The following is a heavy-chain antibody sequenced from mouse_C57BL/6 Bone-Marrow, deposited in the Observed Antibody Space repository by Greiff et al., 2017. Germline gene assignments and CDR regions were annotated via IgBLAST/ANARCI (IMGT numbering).Heavy chain of an antibody. J-gene: IGHJ2*01. Sequence: VQLKASGAELVRPGASVKLSCTASGFNIKDDYMHWVKQRPEQGLEWIGWIDPENGDTEYASKFQGKATITADTSSNTAYLQLSSLTSEDTAVYYCTTWDFYYGSSYHYFDYWGQGTTLTVSS. V-gene: IGHV14-4*01. CDR2: IDPENGDT. D-gene: IGHD1-1*01. CDR1: GFNIKDDY. CDR3: TTWDFYYGSSYHYFDY.